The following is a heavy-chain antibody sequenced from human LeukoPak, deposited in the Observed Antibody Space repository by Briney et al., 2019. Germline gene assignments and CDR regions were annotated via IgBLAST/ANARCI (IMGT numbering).Heavy chain of an antibody. Sequence: PGGSLRLSCVASGFTFSSYWMAWVRQAPGKGLEWVANIRQDGSEKYYVDSVKGRFTISRDNAKNSLYLQMNSLRAEDTAVYYCARDRGSSSRVDYWGQGTLVTVSS. D-gene: IGHD6-13*01. CDR3: ARDRGSSSRVDY. V-gene: IGHV3-7*01. CDR1: GFTFSSYW. J-gene: IGHJ4*02. CDR2: IRQDGSEK.